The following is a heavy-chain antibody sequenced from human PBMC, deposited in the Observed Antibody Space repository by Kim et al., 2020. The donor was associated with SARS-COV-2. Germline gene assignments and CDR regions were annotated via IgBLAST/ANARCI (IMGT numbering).Heavy chain of an antibody. Sequence: SVKVSCKASGGTFSSYAISWVRQAPGQGLEWMGGIIPIFGTANYAQKFQGRVTITADESTSTAYMELSSLRSEDTAVYYCARAERGGLLFGGMDVWGQGTTVTVSS. CDR1: GGTFSSYA. D-gene: IGHD2-21*02. J-gene: IGHJ6*02. V-gene: IGHV1-69*13. CDR3: ARAERGGLLFGGMDV. CDR2: IIPIFGTA.